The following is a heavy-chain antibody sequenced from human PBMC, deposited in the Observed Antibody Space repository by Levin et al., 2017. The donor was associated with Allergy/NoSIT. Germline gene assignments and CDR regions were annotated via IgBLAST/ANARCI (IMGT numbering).Heavy chain of an antibody. CDR3: ARGGCGGDCSSPDSWFDP. J-gene: IGHJ5*02. D-gene: IGHD2-21*02. CDR2: IYYRGDT. CDR1: GGSISGYY. Sequence: SQTLSLTCTVSGGSISGYYWSWIRQPPGKPPEWIGYIYYRGDTNYNPSLKSRVSISLDTSKKQFSLRLTSVTAADTAVYYCARGGCGGDCSSPDSWFDPWGQGTPVTVSS. V-gene: IGHV4-59*01.